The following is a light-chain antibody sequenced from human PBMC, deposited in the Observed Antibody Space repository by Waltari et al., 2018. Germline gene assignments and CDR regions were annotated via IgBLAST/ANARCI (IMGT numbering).Light chain of an antibody. CDR2: GAS. Sequence: EIVMTQSPAILSVSPGESVTLSCRASQSVSSNLAWYQHKPGRAPRLFIYGASTRATGINARFSGSGSGTEFTLTISSLQPEDFAVYYCQQYDNWPLYTFGQGTKLVIK. V-gene: IGKV3-15*01. CDR1: QSVSSN. CDR3: QQYDNWPLYT. J-gene: IGKJ2*01.